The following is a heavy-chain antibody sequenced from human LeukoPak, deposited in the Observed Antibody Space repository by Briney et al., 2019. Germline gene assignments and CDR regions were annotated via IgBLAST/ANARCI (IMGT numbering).Heavy chain of an antibody. CDR3: ARDRVTGRKKNWFDP. CDR2: IYHSGST. D-gene: IGHD1-20*01. Sequence: SETLSLTCTVSGYSISSGYYWGWIRRPPGKGLEWIGSIYHSGSTYYNPSLKSRVTISVDTSKNQFSLKLSSVTAADTAVYYCARDRVTGRKKNWFDPWGQGTLVTVSS. J-gene: IGHJ5*02. V-gene: IGHV4-38-2*02. CDR1: GYSISSGYY.